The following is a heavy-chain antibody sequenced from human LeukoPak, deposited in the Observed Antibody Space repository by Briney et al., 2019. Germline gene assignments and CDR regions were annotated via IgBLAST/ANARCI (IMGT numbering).Heavy chain of an antibody. CDR1: GFMFSSYW. Sequence: GGSLRLSCAASGFMFSSYWMSWVRQAPAKGLEGVADIKEDGSEKYYVDSVKDGFTISRDNSKNMLYLQMNSLRAEDTAVYYCARVSGYSYGYRWYFDLWGRGTLVTVSS. V-gene: IGHV3-7*01. CDR3: ARVSGYSYGYRWYFDL. CDR2: IKEDGSEK. J-gene: IGHJ2*01. D-gene: IGHD5-18*01.